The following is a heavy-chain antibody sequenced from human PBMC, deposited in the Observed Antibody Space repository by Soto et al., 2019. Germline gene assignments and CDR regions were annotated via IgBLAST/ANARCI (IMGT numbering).Heavy chain of an antibody. CDR1: GFTFSSYG. Sequence: QVQLVESGGGVVQPGWSLRLSCAASGFTFSSYGMHWVRQAPGKGLEWVAIIYHDGSKTYYGDSVKGRFTISRDNSKNPVLLPMSSLRADEPAVDYCVRDGGSGWAYDGGDIWGQGTVVSVSS. CDR3: VRDGGSGWAYDGGDI. J-gene: IGHJ3*02. CDR2: IYHDGSKT. V-gene: IGHV3-33*01. D-gene: IGHD1-26*01.